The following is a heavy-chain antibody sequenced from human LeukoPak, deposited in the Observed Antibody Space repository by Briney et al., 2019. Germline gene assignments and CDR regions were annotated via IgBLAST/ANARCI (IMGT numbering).Heavy chain of an antibody. CDR1: GFSFRSYW. D-gene: IGHD3-10*01. CDR2: IKQDGSEK. V-gene: IGHV3-7*01. Sequence: GGSLRLSGAAAGFSFRSYWMSWVRQAPGKGREGGANIKQDGSEKYYVDSVKGRFTISRDNAKNSLYLHMNSLRAEDTAVYYCAREGYYYGSGSQAPYYMDVWGKGTTVTVSS. J-gene: IGHJ6*03. CDR3: AREGYYYGSGSQAPYYMDV.